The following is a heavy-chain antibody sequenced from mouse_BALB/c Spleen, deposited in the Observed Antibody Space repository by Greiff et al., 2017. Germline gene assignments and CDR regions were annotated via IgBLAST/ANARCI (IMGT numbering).Heavy chain of an antibody. CDR3: TRGRRGWYFDV. J-gene: IGHJ1*01. CDR2: IRLKSNNYAT. CDR1: GFTFSNYW. V-gene: IGHV6-6*02. Sequence: DVMLVESGGGLVQPGGSMKLSCVASGFTFSNYWMNWVRQSPEKGLEWVAEIRLKSNNYATHYAESVKGRFTISRDDSKSSVYLQMNNLRAEDTGIYYCTRGRRGWYFDVWGAGTTVTVSS.